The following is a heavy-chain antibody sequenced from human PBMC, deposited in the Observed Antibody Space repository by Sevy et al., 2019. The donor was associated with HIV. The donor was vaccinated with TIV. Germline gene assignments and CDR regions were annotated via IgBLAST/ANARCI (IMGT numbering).Heavy chain of an antibody. D-gene: IGHD2-8*01. J-gene: IGHJ4*02. CDR2: ISGRGVSK. CDR3: AKDLGYCTNGVCYRGGSYFDY. CDR1: GFMFSSYA. Sequence: GGSLRLSCETSGFMFSSYALSWVRQAPGKGLEWVSLISGRGVSKYYADSVKGRFTISRDNSENMLYLQMNSLRAEDTAVYYCAKDLGYCTNGVCYRGGSYFDYWGQGTLVTVSS. V-gene: IGHV3-23*01.